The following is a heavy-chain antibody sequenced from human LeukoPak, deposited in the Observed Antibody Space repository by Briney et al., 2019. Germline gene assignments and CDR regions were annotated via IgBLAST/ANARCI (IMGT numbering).Heavy chain of an antibody. CDR3: ASLPATLDFWSGTFDY. CDR1: GDSISSTTYY. V-gene: IGHV4-39*01. Sequence: PSETLTLTCTVSGDSISSTTYYWGWIRQPPWKGLEWIGSIYYSGSTYYNPSLKSRVTISVDTSKNQFSLKLSSVTAADTAVYYCASLPATLDFWSGTFDYWGQGTLVTVSS. J-gene: IGHJ4*02. CDR2: IYYSGST. D-gene: IGHD3-3*01.